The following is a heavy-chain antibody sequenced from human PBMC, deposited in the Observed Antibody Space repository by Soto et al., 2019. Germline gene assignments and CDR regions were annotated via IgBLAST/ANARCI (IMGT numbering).Heavy chain of an antibody. CDR3: ARGDATKIVVTTYYAMDV. Sequence: ASGKVSCKASGGSLSNYGISWGRQAPGQGLEWMGGIIPVFGTANYAQKFQGRVTITADESTSIVYMDVTSLRSEDTAVYYCARGDATKIVVTTYYAMDVWGQGTTVTVSS. D-gene: IGHD3-9*01. V-gene: IGHV1-69*13. CDR1: GGSLSNYG. CDR2: IIPVFGTA. J-gene: IGHJ6*02.